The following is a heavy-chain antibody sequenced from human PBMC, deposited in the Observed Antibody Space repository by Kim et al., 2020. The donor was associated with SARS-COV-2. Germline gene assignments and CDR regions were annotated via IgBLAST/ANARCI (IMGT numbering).Heavy chain of an antibody. J-gene: IGHJ3*01. V-gene: IGHV4-59*01. CDR2: IYYSGST. CDR1: GGSISSYY. Sequence: SETLSLTCTVSGGSISSYYWSWIRQPPGKGLEWIGYIYYSGSTNYNPSLKSRVTISVDTSKNQFSLKLSSVTAADTAVYYCARDSRRYGDIDAFDLWAQGTMVTVSS. D-gene: IGHD4-17*01. CDR3: ARDSRRYGDIDAFDL.